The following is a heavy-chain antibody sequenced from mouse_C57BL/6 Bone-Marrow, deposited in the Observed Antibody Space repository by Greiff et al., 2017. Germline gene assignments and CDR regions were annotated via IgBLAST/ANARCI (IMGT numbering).Heavy chain of an antibody. D-gene: IGHD2-10*01. CDR1: GYTFTSSW. CDR3: ARSLLWLSWMFAY. Sequence: QVQLKQPGAELVKPGASVKMSCKASGYTFTSSWITWVKQRPGPGLEWIGEIYPGSGSTNYNEKFKSKATLTVDTSTSTAYMQLSSLTSEDYAVYDCARSLLWLSWMFAYWGQGTLVTVSA. J-gene: IGHJ3*01. V-gene: IGHV1-55*01. CDR2: IYPGSGST.